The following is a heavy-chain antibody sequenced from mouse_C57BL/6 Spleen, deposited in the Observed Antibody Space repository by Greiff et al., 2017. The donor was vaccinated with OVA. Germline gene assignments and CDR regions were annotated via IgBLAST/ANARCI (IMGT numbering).Heavy chain of an antibody. D-gene: IGHD2-4*01. J-gene: IGHJ3*01. V-gene: IGHV5-4*01. CDR1: GFTFSSYA. CDR3: ARDHDYPCAY. CDR2: ISDGGSYT. Sequence: EVQLQESGGGLVKPGGSLKLSCAASGFTFSSYAMSWVRQTPEKRLEWVATISDGGSYTYYPDNVKGRFTISRDNAKNNLYLQMSHLKSEDTAMYYCARDHDYPCAYWGQGTLVTVSA.